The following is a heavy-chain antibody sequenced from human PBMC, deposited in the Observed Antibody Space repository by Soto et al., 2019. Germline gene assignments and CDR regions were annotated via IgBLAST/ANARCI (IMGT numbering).Heavy chain of an antibody. J-gene: IGHJ4*02. V-gene: IGHV3-73*01. Sequence: VGSLRLSCAASGYSFNSSAMHWVRQDSGKGLEWVGRIRSKANSYATAYAASVKGRFTISRDDSKNTAYLQMNSLKTEDTAVYYCANYYCGGDCFFDYWGQGTLVTVSS. CDR2: IRSKANSYAT. CDR3: ANYYCGGDCFFDY. D-gene: IGHD2-21*02. CDR1: GYSFNSSA.